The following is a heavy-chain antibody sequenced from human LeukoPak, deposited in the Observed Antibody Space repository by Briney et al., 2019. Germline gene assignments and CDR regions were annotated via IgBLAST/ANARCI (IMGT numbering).Heavy chain of an antibody. J-gene: IGHJ4*02. Sequence: GGSLRLSCAASGFTSADYAMHWVRQTPGKGLEWVSGIYWNSGRTGYADSVKGRFTISRDNAKNSLYLQMNSLRAEDTAVYYCASASWLHIDYWGQGTLVTVSS. V-gene: IGHV3-9*02. CDR1: GFTSADYA. CDR2: IYWNSGRT. CDR3: ASASWLHIDY. D-gene: IGHD5-24*01.